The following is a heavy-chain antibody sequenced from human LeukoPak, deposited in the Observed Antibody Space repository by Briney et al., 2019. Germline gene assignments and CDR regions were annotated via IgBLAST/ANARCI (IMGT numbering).Heavy chain of an antibody. D-gene: IGHD2-2*02. CDR1: GFTFSSYA. CDR2: ISGSGGST. Sequence: GGSLRLSCAASGFTFSSYAMSWVRQAPGKGLEWVSAISGSGGSTYYADSVKGRFTISRDNSKNTLYLQMNSLRAEDTAVYYCAKSQCSSTSCYTRMGGFYYYYMDVWGKGTTVTVSS. J-gene: IGHJ6*03. CDR3: AKSQCSSTSCYTRMGGFYYYYMDV. V-gene: IGHV3-23*01.